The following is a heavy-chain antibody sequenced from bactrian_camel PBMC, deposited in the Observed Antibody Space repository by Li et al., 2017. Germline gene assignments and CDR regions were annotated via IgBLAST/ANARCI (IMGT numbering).Heavy chain of an antibody. CDR2: IDSSGGTT. V-gene: IGHV3S25*01. Sequence: QLVESGGALVQPGGSLRLSCAASGFTFSNYWMYWVRQAPGKGLQWVSTIDSSGGTTYYADSLKGRFTISRDNAKNTVYLQMNSLEPEDTAVYYCVREGGAYYSGGYYYTKADFGYWGQGTQVTVS. D-gene: IGHD2*01. CDR3: VREGGAYYSGGYYYTKADFGY. CDR1: GFTFSNYW. J-gene: IGHJ6*01.